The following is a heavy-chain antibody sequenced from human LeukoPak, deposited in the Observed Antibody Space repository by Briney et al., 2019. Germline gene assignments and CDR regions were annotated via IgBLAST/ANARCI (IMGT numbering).Heavy chain of an antibody. Sequence: GGSLRLSCAASGFIFSTYAMHWVHQAPGKGLEHVSGISRNGNTTSYANSVKGRFTISRDNSKNTLYLQMGSLRAEDMAVYYCARRTFLNAFDIWGQGTMVTVSS. CDR1: GFIFSTYA. CDR3: ARRTFLNAFDI. J-gene: IGHJ3*02. CDR2: ISRNGNTT. D-gene: IGHD1-1*01. V-gene: IGHV3-64*01.